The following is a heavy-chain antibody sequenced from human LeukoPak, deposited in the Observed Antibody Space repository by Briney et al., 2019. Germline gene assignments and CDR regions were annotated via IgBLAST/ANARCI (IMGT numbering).Heavy chain of an antibody. Sequence: ASVKVSCKVSGYTLTELSMHWVRQAPGKGLEWMGGFDPEDGETIYAQKFQGRVTMTEDTSTDTAYMELSSLRSEDTAVYYCATAIPYYYYMDVWGKGTTVTVSS. J-gene: IGHJ6*03. CDR1: GYTLTELS. CDR2: FDPEDGET. D-gene: IGHD2-21*01. CDR3: ATAIPYYYYMDV. V-gene: IGHV1-24*01.